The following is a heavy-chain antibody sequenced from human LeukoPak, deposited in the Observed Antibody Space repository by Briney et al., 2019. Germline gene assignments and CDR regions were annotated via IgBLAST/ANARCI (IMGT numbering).Heavy chain of an antibody. J-gene: IGHJ4*02. CDR3: ASQKLGNDY. CDR1: GGSVSDYY. D-gene: IGHD7-27*01. V-gene: IGHV4-59*02. CDR2: IYYTGT. Sequence: SETLSLTCTVFGGSVSDYYWSWIRQSPGKGLEWIGYIYYTGTTYNPSLKSRVTISADTSKSQFSLKLSSVTAADTAVYYCASQKLGNDYWGQGTLVTVSS.